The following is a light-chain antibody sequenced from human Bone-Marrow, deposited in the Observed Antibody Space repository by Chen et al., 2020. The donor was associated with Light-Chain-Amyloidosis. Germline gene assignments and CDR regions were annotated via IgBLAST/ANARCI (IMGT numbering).Light chain of an antibody. CDR3: SSYTTSGTHV. CDR2: DVS. V-gene: IGLV2-14*01. CDR1: SSDVGTYHF. Sequence: QSAQTQPASVSGSPSQWITISCTGTSSDVGTYHFVSWYQQHPGKAPKVLIYDVSNRPSGFSNRFSGSKSGNTASLTISVLQAEDEADYYCSSYTTSGTHVFGTGTKVTVL. J-gene: IGLJ1*01.